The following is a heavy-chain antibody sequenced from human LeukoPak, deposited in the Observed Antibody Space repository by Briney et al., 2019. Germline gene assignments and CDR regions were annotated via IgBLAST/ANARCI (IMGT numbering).Heavy chain of an antibody. CDR3: ARRAGSYLGYWYFDV. CDR1: GGSISSYY. J-gene: IGHJ2*01. CDR2: MYTSGSS. V-gene: IGHV4-4*09. D-gene: IGHD1-26*01. Sequence: SQTLSLTCSVAGGSISSYYWTWIRQPPGNGLEWVGYMYTSGSSNYHPSLKSRVTISIDTSKNQFSLILGSVTASDTAIYYCARRAGSYLGYWYFDVWGRGTLVTVSS.